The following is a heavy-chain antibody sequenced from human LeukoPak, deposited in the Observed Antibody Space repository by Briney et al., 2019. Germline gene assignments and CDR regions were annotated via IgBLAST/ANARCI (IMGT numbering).Heavy chain of an antibody. Sequence: SETLSLTCTVSGGSVSSGSYYWSWIRQPPGKGLEWIGYNYYSGSTNYNPSLKSRVTISVDTSKNQFSLKLSSVTAADTAVYYCARGSSQWLGPFDYWGQGTLVTVSS. CDR1: GGSVSSGSYY. V-gene: IGHV4-61*01. CDR3: ARGSSQWLGPFDY. J-gene: IGHJ4*02. D-gene: IGHD6-19*01. CDR2: NYYSGST.